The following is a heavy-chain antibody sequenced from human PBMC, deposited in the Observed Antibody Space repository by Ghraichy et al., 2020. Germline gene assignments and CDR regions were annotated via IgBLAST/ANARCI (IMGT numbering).Heavy chain of an antibody. D-gene: IGHD1-14*01. CDR3: ARRITTGRSSWFDP. V-gene: IGHV4-34*01. CDR2: INHSGST. J-gene: IGHJ5*02. CDR1: GGSFSGYY. Sequence: SETLSLTCAVYGGSFSGYYWSWIRQPPGKGLEWIGEINHSGSTNYNPSLKSRVTISVDTSKNQFSLKLSSVTAADTAVYYCARRITTGRSSWFDPWGQGTLVTVSS.